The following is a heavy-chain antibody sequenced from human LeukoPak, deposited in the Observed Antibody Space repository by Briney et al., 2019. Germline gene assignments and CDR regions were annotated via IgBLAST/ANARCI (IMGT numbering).Heavy chain of an antibody. D-gene: IGHD2-2*01. CDR1: GYTFTSYG. CDR3: ARAVLEYQPLLGDYYYYGMDV. Sequence: ASVKVSCKASGYTFTSYGISWVRQAPGQGLEWMGWISAYNGNTNYAQKLQGRVTMTTDTSTSTAYMELRSLRSDDTAVYYCARAVLEYQPLLGDYYYYGMDVWGQGTTVTVSS. J-gene: IGHJ6*02. V-gene: IGHV1-18*01. CDR2: ISAYNGNT.